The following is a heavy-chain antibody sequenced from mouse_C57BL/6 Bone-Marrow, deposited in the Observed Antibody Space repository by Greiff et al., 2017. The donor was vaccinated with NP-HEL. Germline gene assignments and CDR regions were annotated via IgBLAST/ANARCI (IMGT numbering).Heavy chain of an antibody. CDR3: AKRGCYGSSYGAMDY. CDR1: GFSLTSYG. J-gene: IGHJ4*01. CDR2: IWRGGST. V-gene: IGHV2-5*01. D-gene: IGHD1-1*01. Sequence: VQLQESGPGLVQPSQSLSITCTVSGFSLTSYGVHWVRQSPGKGLEWLGVIWRGGSTDYNAAFMSRLSITKDNSKSQVFFKMNSLQADDTAIYYCAKRGCYGSSYGAMDYWGQGTSVTVSS.